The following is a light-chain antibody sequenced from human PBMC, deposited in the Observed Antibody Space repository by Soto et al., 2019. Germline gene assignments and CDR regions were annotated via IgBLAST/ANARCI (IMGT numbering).Light chain of an antibody. CDR1: STDVGSYNL. J-gene: IGLJ2*01. CDR3: CSYSGSCAPVV. V-gene: IGLV2-23*01. CDR2: DCN. Sequence: QSVLTQPASVSGSPGQSITISCTGTSTDVGSYNLVSWYQQHPGKVPKLMIFDCNKRPSGVSNRCSGSKSGNTASLTSSGLQTEDEAKYYCCSYSGSCAPVVLGGGTQLTV.